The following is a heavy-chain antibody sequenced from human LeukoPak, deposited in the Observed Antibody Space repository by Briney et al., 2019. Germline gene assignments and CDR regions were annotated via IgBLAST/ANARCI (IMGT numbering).Heavy chain of an antibody. V-gene: IGHV3-7*03. J-gene: IGHJ6*02. D-gene: IGHD3-16*01. CDR2: INHNGNVD. CDR1: GFTFSNYW. Sequence: GGSLRLSCAASGFTFSNYWMSWVRQAPGKGLEWVANINHNGNVDYYVDSVKGRFTISRDNAKNSLYLQMSNLRAEDTAVYFCARGGGLDVWGQGATVTVSS. CDR3: ARGGGLDV.